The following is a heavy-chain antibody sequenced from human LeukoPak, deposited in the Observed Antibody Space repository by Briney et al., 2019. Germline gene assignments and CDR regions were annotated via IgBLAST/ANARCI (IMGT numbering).Heavy chain of an antibody. CDR3: ARDRSPGWPPRPTVNDF. V-gene: IGHV3-48*03. Sequence: GGSLRLSCAASGFTFSRYGMNWVRQAPGKGLEWVSYISSSGTTIYYADSVRGRFTISRDNAENSLSLQMNALRAEDTAVFYCARDRSPGWPPRPTVNDFWGQGTLVTVSS. CDR2: ISSSGTTI. J-gene: IGHJ4*02. D-gene: IGHD6-19*01. CDR1: GFTFSRYG.